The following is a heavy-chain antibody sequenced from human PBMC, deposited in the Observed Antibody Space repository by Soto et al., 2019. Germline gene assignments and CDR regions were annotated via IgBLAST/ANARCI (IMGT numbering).Heavy chain of an antibody. CDR2: IYPGDSDT. V-gene: IGHV5-51*01. CDR3: ARPYTMVDAFDI. CDR1: GYSFTPYW. Sequence: PWESLTIACRFSGYSFTPYWIGWVRQMPGKGLEWMGVIYPGDSDTRYSPSFQGQVTISADKSISTAYLQWRSLKASDTAIYYCARPYTMVDAFDIWGQGTMVTVSS. D-gene: IGHD3-10*01. J-gene: IGHJ3*02.